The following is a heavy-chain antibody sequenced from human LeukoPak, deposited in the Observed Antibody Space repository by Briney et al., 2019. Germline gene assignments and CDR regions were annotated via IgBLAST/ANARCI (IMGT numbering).Heavy chain of an antibody. Sequence: PGGSLRLSCAASGFTFSRNAMHWVRQAPGKGLEWVAFISDDGNSKYYADSVEGRFTISRDNSKSTLYLQMNSLRGEDTAVYYCARELRDGAAALDYWGQGTLVTVSS. CDR3: ARELRDGAAALDY. CDR1: GFTFSRNA. V-gene: IGHV3-30-3*01. CDR2: ISDDGNSK. J-gene: IGHJ4*02. D-gene: IGHD6-13*01.